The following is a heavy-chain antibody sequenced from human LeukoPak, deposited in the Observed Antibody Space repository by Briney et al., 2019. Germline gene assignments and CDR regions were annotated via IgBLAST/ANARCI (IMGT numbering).Heavy chain of an antibody. CDR1: GGSISRGSYY. V-gene: IGHV4-61*02. J-gene: IGHJ4*02. CDR3: ARQTFGVLYFDY. Sequence: SETLSLTCIVSGGSISRGSYYWNWIRQPAGKGLEWMGRIYNSGTTNYNPSLKGRVTISTDMSKNEVSLKLSSVTAADTAVYYCARQTFGVLYFDYWGQGTLVTVSS. D-gene: IGHD3-10*01. CDR2: IYNSGTT.